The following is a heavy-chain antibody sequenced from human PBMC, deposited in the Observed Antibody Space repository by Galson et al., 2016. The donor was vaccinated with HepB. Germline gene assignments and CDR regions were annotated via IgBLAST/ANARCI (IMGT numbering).Heavy chain of an antibody. Sequence: SVKVSCKASGYTFTAYTLHWVRQAPGQRLEWMGWINPGYGDTKSSQDFQGRVTFSRDTSASTVYMSLSSLRSEDTAVYYCARGPHDYTNLFDAFDVWGHGTMPTVSS. J-gene: IGHJ3*01. D-gene: IGHD4-11*01. V-gene: IGHV1-3*01. CDR2: INPGYGDT. CDR1: GYTFTAYT. CDR3: ARGPHDYTNLFDAFDV.